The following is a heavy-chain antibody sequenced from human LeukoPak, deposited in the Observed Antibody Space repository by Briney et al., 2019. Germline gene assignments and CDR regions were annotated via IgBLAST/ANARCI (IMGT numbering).Heavy chain of an antibody. CDR1: GFTFSSYS. CDR2: ISSSGNTI. V-gene: IGHV3-48*04. Sequence: GGSLRLSCAASGFTFSSYSMNWVRQAPGKGLEWVSYISSSGNTIDFADSVKGRFTISRDNAKNSLYLQMNSLRAEDTAVYYCARLRGYSYGYADYWGQGILVTVSS. J-gene: IGHJ4*02. D-gene: IGHD5-18*01. CDR3: ARLRGYSYGYADY.